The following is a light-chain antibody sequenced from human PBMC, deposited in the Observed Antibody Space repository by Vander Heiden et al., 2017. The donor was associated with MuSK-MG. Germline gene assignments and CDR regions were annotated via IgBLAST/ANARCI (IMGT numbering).Light chain of an antibody. CDR3: QQYNSYWT. V-gene: IGKV1-5*03. J-gene: IGKJ1*01. CDR1: KSISSW. Sequence: IEMTPSPSTLSASVGARVPITCLASKSISSWLDLNHQKLRYTPELLIYTASSLESGVPSRFSGSGSGTEFTLTISSLQPDDFATYYCQQYNSYWTFGQGTKVEIK. CDR2: TAS.